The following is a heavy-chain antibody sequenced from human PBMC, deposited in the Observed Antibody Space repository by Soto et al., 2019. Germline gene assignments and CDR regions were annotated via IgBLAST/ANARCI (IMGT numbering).Heavy chain of an antibody. D-gene: IGHD6-19*01. Sequence: PSETLSLTCTVSSDSISSSSYYWGWIRQPPGKGLEWIGSIYYTGSTYHNPSLKSRVTISVDTSKNQFSLKLSSVTAADTAVYYCARDSGGPGWNWFDPWGQGTLVTVSS. V-gene: IGHV4-39*07. J-gene: IGHJ5*02. CDR3: ARDSGGPGWNWFDP. CDR1: SDSISSSSYY. CDR2: IYYTGST.